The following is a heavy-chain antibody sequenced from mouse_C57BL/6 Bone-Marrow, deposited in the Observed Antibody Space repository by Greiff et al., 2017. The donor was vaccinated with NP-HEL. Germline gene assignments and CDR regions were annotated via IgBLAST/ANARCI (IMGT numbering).Heavy chain of an antibody. CDR2: INPNYGTT. Sequence: EVQGVESGPELVKPGASLPLSFPASGYSFTDYNMNWVKQSNGKSLEWIGVINPNYGTTRYNQKFKGKATLTVDQSSSTAYMQLNSLTSEDSAVYYCARSPHDVDYAMDDWGQGTSVTVSS. J-gene: IGHJ4*01. D-gene: IGHD2-12*01. V-gene: IGHV1-39*01. CDR1: GYSFTDYN. CDR3: ARSPHDVDYAMDD.